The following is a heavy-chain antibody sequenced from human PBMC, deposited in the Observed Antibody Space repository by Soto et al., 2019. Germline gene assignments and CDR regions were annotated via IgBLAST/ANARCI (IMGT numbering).Heavy chain of an antibody. CDR2: ISYGGSNK. J-gene: IGHJ3*02. V-gene: IGHV3-30*03. Sequence: GGSLRLSCAASGFTFSSYGMHWVRQAPGKGLEWVAVISYGGSNKYYADSVKGRFTISRDNSKNTLYLQMNSLRAEDTAVYYCASLYYYDSPHHAFDIWGQGTMVTVSS. CDR3: ASLYYYDSPHHAFDI. D-gene: IGHD3-22*01. CDR1: GFTFSSYG.